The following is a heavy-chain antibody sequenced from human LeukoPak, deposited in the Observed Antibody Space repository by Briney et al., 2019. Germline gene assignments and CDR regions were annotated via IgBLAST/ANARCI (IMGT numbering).Heavy chain of an antibody. D-gene: IGHD3-16*01. CDR2: IYHIGTT. V-gene: IGHV4-4*02. Sequence: PSETLSLTCTVSNVSVSSSNWWTWVRQPPGKGLEWIGEIYHIGTTNYNPSLRSRVTISVDKSKNQFSLKLKSVTAADTAVYYCARTAMSLWGWFDPWGQGTLVRVSS. J-gene: IGHJ5*02. CDR1: NVSVSSSNW. CDR3: ARTAMSLWGWFDP.